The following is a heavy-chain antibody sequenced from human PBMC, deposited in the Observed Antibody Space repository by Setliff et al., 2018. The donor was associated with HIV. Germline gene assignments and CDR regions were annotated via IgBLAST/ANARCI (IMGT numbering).Heavy chain of an antibody. CDR2: IDPSGGST. J-gene: IGHJ5*02. Sequence: ASVKVSCKASGYTFTRYYIHWVRQAPGQGLEWMGVIDPSGGSTNQPQKFQGRVIMTRDTSTNTVYMDLSSPRSEDTAVYYCARDYFPPHVPPLDPWGQGTLVTVSS. V-gene: IGHV1-46*01. CDR3: ARDYFPPHVPPLDP. CDR1: GYTFTRYY. D-gene: IGHD3-10*01.